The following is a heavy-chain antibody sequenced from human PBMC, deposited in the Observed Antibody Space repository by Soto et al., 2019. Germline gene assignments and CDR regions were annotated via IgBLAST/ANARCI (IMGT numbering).Heavy chain of an antibody. CDR1: GYTFPSYG. V-gene: IGHV1-18*01. CDR2: ISTYNDNT. Sequence: ASVKVSCKASGYTFPSYGISWVRQAPGQGLEWMGWISTYNDNTNYTQKFQGRVSMTTNTSTNTAYMELRSLRSEDTAVYYCARAKRGYGAGSPNYYYYYYLDVWGKGTTVTVSS. J-gene: IGHJ6*03. CDR3: ARAKRGYGAGSPNYYYYYYLDV. D-gene: IGHD3-10*01.